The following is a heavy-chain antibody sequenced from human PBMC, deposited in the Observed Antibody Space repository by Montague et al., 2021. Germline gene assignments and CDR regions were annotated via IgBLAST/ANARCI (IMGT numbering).Heavy chain of an antibody. CDR3: AVGSESAWELLHH. CDR2: IYHGTT. V-gene: IGHV4-4*02. Sequence: SETLSLTCTVSGDSISSKYFWSWVRQSLGKGLEWIGEIYHGTTSYSPSLKGRLTVSMDTSKNQFSLKLSSVTAADTAIYYCAVGSESAWELLHHWGQGILVTVSS. J-gene: IGHJ5*02. D-gene: IGHD1-26*01. CDR1: GDSISSKYF.